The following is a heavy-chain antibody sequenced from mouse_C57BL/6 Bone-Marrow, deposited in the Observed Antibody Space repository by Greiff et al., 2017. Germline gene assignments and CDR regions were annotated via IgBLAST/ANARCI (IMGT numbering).Heavy chain of an antibody. CDR2: INPNNGGT. V-gene: IGHV1-26*01. CDR1: GYTFTDYY. Sequence: EVQLQQSGPELVKPGASVKISCKASGYTFTDYYMNWVKQSHGKSLEWIGDINPNNGGTSYNQKFKGTATLTVDKSSSTAYMELRSLTSEDSAVYYCARWGTVVATPYYDAMDYWGQGTSVTVSS. CDR3: ARWGTVVATPYYDAMDY. D-gene: IGHD1-1*01. J-gene: IGHJ4*01.